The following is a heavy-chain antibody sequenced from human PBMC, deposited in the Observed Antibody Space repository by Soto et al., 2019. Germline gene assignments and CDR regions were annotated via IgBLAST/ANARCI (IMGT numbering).Heavy chain of an antibody. D-gene: IGHD6-25*01. Sequence: GASVKVSRKASVYTFTTHAIQCVRQAPGQRFEWMGWINAGNGDTKYSQNFQGRVTITRDSSASTAYMEVSSLRSEDTALYYCARDRYISGLSDSWGQGTLVTVSS. CDR2: INAGNGDT. CDR1: VYTFTTHA. J-gene: IGHJ4*02. V-gene: IGHV1-3*01. CDR3: ARDRYISGLSDS.